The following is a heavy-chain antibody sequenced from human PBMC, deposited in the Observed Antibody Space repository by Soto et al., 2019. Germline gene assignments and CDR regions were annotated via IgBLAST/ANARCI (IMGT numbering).Heavy chain of an antibody. CDR1: GCTFSSYA. D-gene: IGHD2-2*01. Sequence: SVKVSCKASGCTFSSYAISWVRQAPGQGLEWMGGVIPIFGTANYAQKFQGRVTITADKSTSTAYMELSSLRSEDTAVYYCARGRIVVVPAAILPFYYYGMDVWGQGTTVTVSS. V-gene: IGHV1-69*06. J-gene: IGHJ6*02. CDR3: ARGRIVVVPAAILPFYYYGMDV. CDR2: VIPIFGTA.